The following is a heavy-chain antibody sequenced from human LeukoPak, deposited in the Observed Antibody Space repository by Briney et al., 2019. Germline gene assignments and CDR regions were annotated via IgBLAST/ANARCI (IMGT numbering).Heavy chain of an antibody. CDR2: INPSGGST. CDR1: GYTFTSYG. V-gene: IGHV1-46*01. Sequence: VASVKVSCKASGYTFTSYGISWVRQAPGQGLEWMGIINPSGGSTSYAQKFQDRVTMTRDTSTSTVYMELSSLRSEDTAVYYCARDFGIAAAETYFDYWGQGTLVTVSS. D-gene: IGHD6-13*01. CDR3: ARDFGIAAAETYFDY. J-gene: IGHJ4*02.